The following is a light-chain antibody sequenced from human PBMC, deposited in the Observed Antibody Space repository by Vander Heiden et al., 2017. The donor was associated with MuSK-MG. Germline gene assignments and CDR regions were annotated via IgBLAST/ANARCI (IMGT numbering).Light chain of an antibody. J-gene: IGKJ4*01. CDR3: QQEGSSPLT. Sequence: EIVLTQSPGTLSLSPGERATFSCRASQSVSSSYLAWYQHKPGQAPRFLIYGASSRATGIPDRFSGSGSGTDFTLTISRLEPEDFAVYYCQQEGSSPLTFGGGTKVEIK. CDR2: GAS. V-gene: IGKV3-20*01. CDR1: QSVSSSY.